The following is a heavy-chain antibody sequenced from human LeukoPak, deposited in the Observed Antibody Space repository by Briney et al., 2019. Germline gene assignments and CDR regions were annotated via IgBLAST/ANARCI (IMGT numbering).Heavy chain of an antibody. CDR3: PRVTWQHLLLWFDS. CDR1: GDSVSNKTAA. Sequence: SRTLSLTCAISGDSVSNKTAAWNWIRQSPSRGLEWLGRTYYRSKWYDDYAVSVKSRITINPDTSKNQFSLQSYSVTPEHTAVYHCPRVTWQHLLLWFDSWGQGNLVTVSS. V-gene: IGHV6-1*01. CDR2: TYYRSKWYD. D-gene: IGHD6-13*01. J-gene: IGHJ5*01.